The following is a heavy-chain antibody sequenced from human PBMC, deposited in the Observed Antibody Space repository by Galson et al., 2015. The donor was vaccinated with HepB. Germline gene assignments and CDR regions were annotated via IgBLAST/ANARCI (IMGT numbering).Heavy chain of an antibody. Sequence: QSGAEVKKPGESLKISCKGSGYSFTSYWIAWVRQMPGKGLEWMGIIYPGDSDTRYSPSFQGQVTISADKSISTAYLQWSSLKASDTAIYYCATSIYYGSGSWSYGMDVWGQGTTVTVSS. V-gene: IGHV5-51*01. CDR1: GYSFTSYW. D-gene: IGHD3-10*01. CDR3: ATSIYYGSGSWSYGMDV. CDR2: IYPGDSDT. J-gene: IGHJ6*02.